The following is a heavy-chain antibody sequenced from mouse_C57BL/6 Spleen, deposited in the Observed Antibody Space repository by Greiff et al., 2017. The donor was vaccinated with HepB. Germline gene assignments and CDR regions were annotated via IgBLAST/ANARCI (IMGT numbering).Heavy chain of an antibody. J-gene: IGHJ2*01. Sequence: DVMLVESGGGLVQPGGSLSLSCAASGFTFTDYYMSWVRQPPGKALEWLGFIRNKANGYTTEYSASVKGRFTISRDNSQSILYLQMNALRAEDSATYYCARWGPDYDLDYWGQGTTLTVSS. D-gene: IGHD2-4*01. CDR1: GFTFTDYY. CDR3: ARWGPDYDLDY. CDR2: IRNKANGYTT. V-gene: IGHV7-3*01.